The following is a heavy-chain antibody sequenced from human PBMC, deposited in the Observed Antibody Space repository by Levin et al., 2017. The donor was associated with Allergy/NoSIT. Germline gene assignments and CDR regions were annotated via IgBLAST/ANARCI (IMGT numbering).Heavy chain of an antibody. CDR2: VYGSGRT. D-gene: IGHD1-7*01. Sequence: GGSLRLSCAASDIIVSKSYISWVRQVPGKGLEWVSIVYGSGRTNYAASVKGRFTISRDNSKNAVDLQMNSLRAEDSAVYYCAREGLVTGTRAFDLWGRGTLVSVSS. J-gene: IGHJ3*01. CDR3: AREGLVTGTRAFDL. CDR1: DIIVSKSY. V-gene: IGHV3-53*01.